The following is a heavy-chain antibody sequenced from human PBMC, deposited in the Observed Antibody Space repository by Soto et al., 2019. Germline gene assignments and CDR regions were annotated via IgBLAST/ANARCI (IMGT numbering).Heavy chain of an antibody. CDR1: GYTFTSYG. CDR3: ARDGVGYCSSTGCYAHYYYYYYMDV. Sequence: QVQLVQSGAEVKKPGASVKVSCKASGYTFTSYGISWVRQAPGQGLEWMGWISAYNGNTNYAQKLQGRVTMTTDTGTSTAYRELRRLRSDDTAVYYCARDGVGYCSSTGCYAHYYYYYYMDVWGKGTTVTVSS. V-gene: IGHV1-18*01. CDR2: ISAYNGNT. J-gene: IGHJ6*03. D-gene: IGHD2-2*01.